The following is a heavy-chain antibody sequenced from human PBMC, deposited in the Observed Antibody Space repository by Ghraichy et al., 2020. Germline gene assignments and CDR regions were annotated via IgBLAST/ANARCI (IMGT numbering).Heavy chain of an antibody. J-gene: IGHJ4*02. V-gene: IGHV3-30*02. D-gene: IGHD2-15*01. CDR3: VKMELGAGSMSDY. Sequence: GGSLRLSYAASGFTFRDYGMHWVRQAPGKGLEWLTFIRFDGSNTYYADSVKGRYTISRDNSKNTLYLQMSSLKTEDTAVYYCVKMELGAGSMSDYWGQGTLVTVSS. CDR2: IRFDGSNT. CDR1: GFTFRDYG.